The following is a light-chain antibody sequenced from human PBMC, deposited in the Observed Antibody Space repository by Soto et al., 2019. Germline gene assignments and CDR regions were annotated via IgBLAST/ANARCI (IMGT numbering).Light chain of an antibody. J-gene: IGKJ1*01. CDR2: WAS. CDR1: QSVLYSSNNQNY. CDR3: QQYYTPPET. V-gene: IGKV4-1*01. Sequence: DIVVTQPPASLAVSLGERATINCKSSQSVLYSSNNQNYLAWYQQKPGQPPKLLIYWASTRESGVPDRFSGSGSGTDFALTITSLQAEDVAVYYCQQYYTPPETFGQGTKVEIK.